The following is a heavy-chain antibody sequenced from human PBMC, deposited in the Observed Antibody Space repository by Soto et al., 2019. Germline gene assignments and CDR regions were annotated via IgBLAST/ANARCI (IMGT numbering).Heavy chain of an antibody. V-gene: IGHV1-69*01. D-gene: IGHD2-2*01. Sequence: QMQLVQSGAEVKKPGSSVKVSCKASGGTSSTYSISWVRQGPGQGLEWMGEIIPIFGTAYYSQKFQDRVTISADASTTTVQMELSSLRSDDTAVYYCARGRVCSMNWFDPWGQGTLITVSS. CDR2: IIPIFGTA. CDR1: GGTSSTYS. J-gene: IGHJ5*02. CDR3: ARGRVCSMNWFDP.